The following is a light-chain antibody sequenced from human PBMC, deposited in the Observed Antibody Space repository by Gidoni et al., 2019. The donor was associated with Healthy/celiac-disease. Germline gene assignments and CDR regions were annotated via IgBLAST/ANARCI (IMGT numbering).Light chain of an antibody. V-gene: IGKV3-20*01. J-gene: IGKJ3*01. CDR3: QQYGSLFT. Sequence: EIVLTQSPGTLSLSPGERATLSCRASQSVSSSYLAWYQQKPGQAPRLLIYGASSRATGKADRFSGSGSGTDFTLTISRLEPEYFAVYYCQQYGSLFTFGPGTKVDIK. CDR2: GAS. CDR1: QSVSSSY.